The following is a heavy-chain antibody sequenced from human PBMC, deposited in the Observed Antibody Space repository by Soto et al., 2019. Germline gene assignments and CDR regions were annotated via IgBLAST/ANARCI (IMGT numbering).Heavy chain of an antibody. CDR3: AKEGYDSSGYYYGSFDY. CDR2: ISYDGSNK. Sequence: GGSLRLSCAASGFTFSSYGMHWVRQAPGKGLEWVAVISYDGSNKYYADSVKGRFTISRDNSKNTLYLQMNSLRAEDTAVYYCAKEGYDSSGYYYGSFDYWGQGTLVTVSS. D-gene: IGHD3-22*01. J-gene: IGHJ4*02. CDR1: GFTFSSYG. V-gene: IGHV3-30*18.